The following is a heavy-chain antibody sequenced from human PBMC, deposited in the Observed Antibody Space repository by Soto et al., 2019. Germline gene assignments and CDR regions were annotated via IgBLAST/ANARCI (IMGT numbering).Heavy chain of an antibody. Sequence: PSETLSLTCSVSGASISSDYNYWAWVRQPPGKALEWIGSLYYSGTTHYNPSLKNRVTISVDWSKNQVSLRLTSVTAADTAVYSCARLRTSFDIWGPGTLVTVSS. CDR3: ARLRTSFDI. CDR2: LYYSGTT. V-gene: IGHV4-39*01. J-gene: IGHJ4*02. CDR1: GASISSDYNY.